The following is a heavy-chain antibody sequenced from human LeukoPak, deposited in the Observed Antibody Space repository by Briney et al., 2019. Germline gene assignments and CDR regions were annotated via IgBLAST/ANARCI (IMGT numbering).Heavy chain of an antibody. D-gene: IGHD6-13*01. V-gene: IGHV1-2*02. CDR2: INPNSGGT. Sequence: GASVKVSCKASGYTFTGYYMHWVRQAPGQGLEWMGWINPNSGGTNYAQKFQGRVTMTRDTSISTAYMELSRLRSDDTAVYYCARDSPRIAAAADHYYYGMDVWGQGTTVTVSS. CDR1: GYTFTGYY. CDR3: ARDSPRIAAAADHYYYGMDV. J-gene: IGHJ6*02.